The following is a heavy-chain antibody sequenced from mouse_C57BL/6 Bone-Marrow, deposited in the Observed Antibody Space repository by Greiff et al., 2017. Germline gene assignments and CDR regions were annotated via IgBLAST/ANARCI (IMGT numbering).Heavy chain of an antibody. J-gene: IGHJ3*01. CDR1: GYSFTGYY. V-gene: IGHV1-42*01. Sequence: EVQLQQSGPELVKPGASVKISCTASGYSFTGYYMNWVKQSPEKSLEWIGEINPSTGGTTYNQKFKAKATLTVDKSSSTAYMQLKSLTSEDSAVYYCASSYGNHRFAYWGQGTLVTVSA. CDR2: INPSTGGT. D-gene: IGHD2-1*01. CDR3: ASSYGNHRFAY.